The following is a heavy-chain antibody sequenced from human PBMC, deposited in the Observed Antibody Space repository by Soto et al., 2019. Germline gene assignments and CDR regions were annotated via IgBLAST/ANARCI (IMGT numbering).Heavy chain of an antibody. CDR1: GYTFTSYG. CDR3: VIGLDVLVITGPDNDAFDI. D-gene: IGHD3-22*01. CDR2: ISAYNGNT. V-gene: IGHV1-18*01. J-gene: IGHJ3*02. Sequence: GASVKVSCKASGYTFTSYGISWVRQAPGQGLEWMGWISAYNGNTNYAQKLQGRVTMTTDTSTSTAYMELRSLRSDDTAVYYCVIGLDVLVITGPDNDAFDIWGQGTMVTVSS.